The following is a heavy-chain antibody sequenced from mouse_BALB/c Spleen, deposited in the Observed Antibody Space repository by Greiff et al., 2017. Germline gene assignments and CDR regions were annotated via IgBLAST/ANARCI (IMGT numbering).Heavy chain of an antibody. CDR1: GYTFTSYW. J-gene: IGHJ4*01. Sequence: VQLVESGAELARPGASVKLSCKASGYTFTSYWMQWVKQRPGQGLEWIGAIYPGDGDTRYTQKFKGKATLTADKSSSTAYMQLSSLASEDSAVYYCARRGGSSYNYYAMDYWGQGTSVTVSS. CDR3: ARRGGSSYNYYAMDY. D-gene: IGHD1-1*01. V-gene: IGHV1-87*01. CDR2: IYPGDGDT.